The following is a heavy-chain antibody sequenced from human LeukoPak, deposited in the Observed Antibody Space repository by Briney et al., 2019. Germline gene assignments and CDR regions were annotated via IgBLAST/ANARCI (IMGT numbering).Heavy chain of an antibody. J-gene: IGHJ4*02. CDR1: GFTVSSNY. CDR3: ARGGGNSYAPVDY. Sequence: GGSLRLSCAASGFTVSSNYMSWARHVPGKGLVWVSRINSNGNTTPYADSVKGRFTISRDNAKNTLFLQMNSLRAEDTAVYYCARGGGNSYAPVDYWGQGTLVTVSS. D-gene: IGHD5-18*01. V-gene: IGHV3-74*01. CDR2: INSNGNTT.